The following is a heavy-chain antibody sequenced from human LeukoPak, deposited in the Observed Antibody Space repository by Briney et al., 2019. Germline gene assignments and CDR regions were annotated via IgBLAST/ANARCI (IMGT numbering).Heavy chain of an antibody. V-gene: IGHV3-33*01. CDR1: GFTFSSYG. CDR3: ARGHAPYLTPPSRLFDY. J-gene: IGHJ4*02. CDR2: IWYDGSNK. D-gene: IGHD1-14*01. Sequence: GGSLRLSCAASGFTFSSYGMHWVRQAPGKGLEWVAVIWYDGSNKYYADSVKGRFTISRDNSKNTLYLQMNSLRAEDTAVYYCARGHAPYLTPPSRLFDYWGQGTLVTVSS.